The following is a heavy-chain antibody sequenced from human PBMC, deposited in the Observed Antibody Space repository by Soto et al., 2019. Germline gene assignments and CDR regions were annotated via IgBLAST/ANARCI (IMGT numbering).Heavy chain of an antibody. CDR3: ATRSGGGGAFDF. CDR2: IHGSATTM. D-gene: IGHD3-10*01. CDR1: GLAFSRYE. Sequence: EVKLMESGGGLVQPGGSLRLSCAAYGLAFSRYEMNWIRRAPGKGLEWIAYIHGSATTMFYADSVKGRFTISRDNAKNSLYLQLNSLSAEDTAVYYCATRSGGGGAFDFWGQGTMVTVSS. V-gene: IGHV3-48*03. J-gene: IGHJ3*01.